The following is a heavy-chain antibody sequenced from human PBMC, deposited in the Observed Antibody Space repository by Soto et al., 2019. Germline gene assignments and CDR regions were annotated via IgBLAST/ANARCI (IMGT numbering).Heavy chain of an antibody. J-gene: IGHJ4*02. D-gene: IGHD6-13*01. CDR2: ISWNSGSI. CDR3: AKDREELVREGYFDY. V-gene: IGHV3-9*01. CDR1: GFTFDDYA. Sequence: SLRLSCAASGFTFDDYAMHWVRQAPGKGLEWVSGISWNSGSIGYADSVKGRFTISRDNAKNSLYLQMNSLRAEDTALYYCAKDREELVREGYFDYWGQGTLVTVSS.